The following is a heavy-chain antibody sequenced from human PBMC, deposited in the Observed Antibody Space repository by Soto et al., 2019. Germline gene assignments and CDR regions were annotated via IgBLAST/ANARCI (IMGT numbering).Heavy chain of an antibody. J-gene: IGHJ5*02. Sequence: PSETLSLTCTVSGGSISSSSYYWGWIRQPPGKGLEWIGSIYYSGSTYYNPSLKSRVTISVDTSKNQFSLKLSSVTAADTAVYYRARPPDDSPSGWFDPWGQGTLVTVSS. V-gene: IGHV4-39*01. D-gene: IGHD2-21*02. CDR3: ARPPDDSPSGWFDP. CDR2: IYYSGST. CDR1: GGSISSSSYY.